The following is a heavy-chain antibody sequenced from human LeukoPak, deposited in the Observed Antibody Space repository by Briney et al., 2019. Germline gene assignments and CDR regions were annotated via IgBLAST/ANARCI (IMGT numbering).Heavy chain of an antibody. Sequence: KTSETLSLTCTVSGGSISSFYWNWIRQPPGKGLEWIGYIYNSENTNYNPSLKSRVTISVDTSKNQFSLKLNSVTASDTAVYYCASSKPDLDTWGQGTLVTVSS. V-gene: IGHV4-59*08. D-gene: IGHD2-2*01. J-gene: IGHJ5*02. CDR3: ASSKPDLDT. CDR2: IYNSENT. CDR1: GGSISSFY.